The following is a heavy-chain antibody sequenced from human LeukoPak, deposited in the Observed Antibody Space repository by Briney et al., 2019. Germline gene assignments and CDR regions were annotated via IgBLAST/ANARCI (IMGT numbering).Heavy chain of an antibody. Sequence: PGASLRLSCAASVFTVSSNYMNWVRQAPGKGLEWDSVIYSGGSTYYADSVKGRFTISRDNSKNTLYLQMNSLRAEDTAVYYCARQPSGYSNLDSWGQGTLVTVSS. CDR3: ARQPSGYSNLDS. D-gene: IGHD3-22*01. CDR1: VFTVSSNY. J-gene: IGHJ4*02. V-gene: IGHV3-53*01. CDR2: IYSGGST.